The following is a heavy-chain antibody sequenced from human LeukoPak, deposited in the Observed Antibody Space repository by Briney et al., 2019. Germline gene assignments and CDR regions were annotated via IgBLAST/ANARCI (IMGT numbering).Heavy chain of an antibody. CDR1: GFTFSSYE. CDR3: AKWGASVWSGRGYFDY. D-gene: IGHD6-19*01. Sequence: PGGSLRLSCAASGFTFSSYEMNWVRQAPGKGLEWVSVIIGSGDSTNYADSVEGRFTISRDNSKNTLYLQMNSLRAEDTAVYYCAKWGASVWSGRGYFDYWGQGTLVTVSS. CDR2: IIGSGDST. V-gene: IGHV3-23*01. J-gene: IGHJ4*02.